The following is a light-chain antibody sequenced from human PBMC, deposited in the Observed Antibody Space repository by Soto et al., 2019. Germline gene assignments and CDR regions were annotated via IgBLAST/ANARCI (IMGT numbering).Light chain of an antibody. V-gene: IGKV3-15*01. CDR1: QSVSSS. J-gene: IGKJ1*01. CDR3: QQYNFYPWT. CDR2: GAF. Sequence: EIVLTQSPATLSVSPGERATLSCRASQSVSSSLAWYQQKPGQAPRLLIYGAFTRATGIPARFSGSGSGTEFTLTISSLQSEDFATYFCQQYNFYPWTFGQGTKVEIK.